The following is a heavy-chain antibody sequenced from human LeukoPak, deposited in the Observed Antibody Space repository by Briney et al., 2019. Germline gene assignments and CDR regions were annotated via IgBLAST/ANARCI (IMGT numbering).Heavy chain of an antibody. CDR3: VKNDGWFHLAQ. Sequence: GGSLRLSCAASGFTFSSYWMHWVRQAPGKGLQWVGHIKNDGSETYYLDSLKGRFSISRDNTNNALYLQMNSLRVEDTAVYYCVKNDGWFHLAQWGQGTLVTVSS. CDR1: GFTFSSYW. V-gene: IGHV3-7*03. J-gene: IGHJ4*02. D-gene: IGHD6-19*01. CDR2: IKNDGSET.